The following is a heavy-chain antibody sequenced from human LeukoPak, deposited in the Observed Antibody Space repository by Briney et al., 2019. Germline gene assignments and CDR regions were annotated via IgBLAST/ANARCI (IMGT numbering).Heavy chain of an antibody. J-gene: IGHJ4*02. V-gene: IGHV7-4-1*01. CDR3: ARSSRGVIGLLDY. CDR1: GYTFTNYA. Sequence: ASVKVSCKASGYTFTNYAMNWVRQAPGQGLEWMGWINTGTGNPTYAQGFTGRFVLSVDTSVNTAYLEISGLKTEDTAVYYCARSSRGVIGLLDYWGQGALVAVSS. D-gene: IGHD3-10*01. CDR2: INTGTGNP.